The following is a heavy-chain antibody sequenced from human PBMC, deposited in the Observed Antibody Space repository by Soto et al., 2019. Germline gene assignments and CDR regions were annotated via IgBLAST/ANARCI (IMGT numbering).Heavy chain of an antibody. CDR2: ISGSGGTT. CDR1: EFTFRNYA. Sequence: EVQLLESGGGLVQPGGSLRLSCVASEFTFRNYAMIWVRQAPGKGLEWVSTISGSGGTTYYADSVKGRLTISRDNSKNTLFLQMNSLRAEDTAVYYCARYSESYFLASWYFDLWGRGTLVTVSS. D-gene: IGHD1-26*01. V-gene: IGHV3-23*01. J-gene: IGHJ2*01. CDR3: ARYSESYFLASWYFDL.